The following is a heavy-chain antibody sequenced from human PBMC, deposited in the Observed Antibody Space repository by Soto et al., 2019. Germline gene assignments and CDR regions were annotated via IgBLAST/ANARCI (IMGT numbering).Heavy chain of an antibody. CDR1: GFTFGDYA. CDR2: IRSKAYGGTT. V-gene: IGHV3-49*03. D-gene: IGHD3-3*01. J-gene: IGHJ6*03. Sequence: PGGSLRLSCTASGFTFGDYAMSWFRQAPGKGLEWVGFIRSKAYGGTTEYAASVKGRFTISRDDSKSIAYLQMNSLKTEDTAVYYCTLLTYYDFWSGTPSSYYYYMDVWGKGTTVTVSS. CDR3: TLLTYYDFWSGTPSSYYYYMDV.